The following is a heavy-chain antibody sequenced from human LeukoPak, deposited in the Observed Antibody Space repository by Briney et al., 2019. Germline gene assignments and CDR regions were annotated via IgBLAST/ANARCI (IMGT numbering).Heavy chain of an antibody. V-gene: IGHV3-74*01. Sequence: PGGSLRLSCVASGFTLSSYWMHWVRQAPGKGLVWVSRINSDVSNTNYADSVKGRFTISRDNAKNTLYLQMNSLRAEDTAVYYCARDRCSGGSCYCDYWGQGTLVTVSS. CDR2: INSDVSNT. CDR1: GFTLSSYW. J-gene: IGHJ4*02. D-gene: IGHD2-15*01. CDR3: ARDRCSGGSCYCDY.